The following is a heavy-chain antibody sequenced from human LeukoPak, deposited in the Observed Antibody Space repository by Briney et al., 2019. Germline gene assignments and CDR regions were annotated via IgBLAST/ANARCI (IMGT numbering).Heavy chain of an antibody. D-gene: IGHD2-15*01. Sequence: GGSLRLSCAASGFTFSSYGIHWVRQAPGKGLEWVAFIRYDGSNKYYADSVKGRFTISRDNSKNTLYLQMNSLRTEDTAVYYCAKDPPAQDEDLYFQHWGQGTLVTVSS. CDR2: IRYDGSNK. V-gene: IGHV3-30*02. J-gene: IGHJ1*01. CDR3: AKDPPAQDEDLYFQH. CDR1: GFTFSSYG.